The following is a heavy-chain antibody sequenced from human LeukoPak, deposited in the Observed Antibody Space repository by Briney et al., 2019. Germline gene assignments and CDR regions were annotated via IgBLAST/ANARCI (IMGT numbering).Heavy chain of an antibody. CDR1: GYSISSGYY. V-gene: IGHV4-38-2*02. CDR3: ARSPRIAVVPFDY. CDR2: IYHSGST. J-gene: IGHJ4*02. Sequence: PSETLSLTCTVSGYSISSGYYWGWIRQPPGKGLEWIGSIYHSGSTFYNPSLESRVTISVDASKNQFSLRLSSVIAADTAMYYCARSPRIAVVPFDYWGQGIPVTVSS. D-gene: IGHD6-19*01.